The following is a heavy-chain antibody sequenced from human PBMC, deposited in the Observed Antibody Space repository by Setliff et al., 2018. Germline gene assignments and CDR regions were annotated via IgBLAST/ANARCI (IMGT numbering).Heavy chain of an antibody. D-gene: IGHD3-10*01. Sequence: ETLSLTCAVYGDSFSDYYWSWIRQPPGKGLEWISLLDNDGSTYYADSVKGRFTISRGNSKNTLYLQMSSLRTEDTAVYYCRLWFGELLRDYWGQGTLVTVSS. CDR1: GDSFSDYY. V-gene: IGHV3-53*01. CDR2: LDNDGST. CDR3: RLWFGELLRDY. J-gene: IGHJ4*02.